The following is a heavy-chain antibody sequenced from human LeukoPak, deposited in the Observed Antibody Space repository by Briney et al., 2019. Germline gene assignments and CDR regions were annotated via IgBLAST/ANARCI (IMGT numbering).Heavy chain of an antibody. V-gene: IGHV4-34*01. Sequence: PSETPSPTRALYGGSLCVYYSSGIRQPPRKGVECSWEINHSGSTNYNTSLKSRDTISVDTSKNQFSMKLSSVTAADTAVYYWARGRRYYYGSGSYHGNWFDPWGQGTLVTVSS. CDR2: INHSGST. D-gene: IGHD3-10*01. J-gene: IGHJ5*02. CDR1: GGSLCVYY. CDR3: ARGRRYYYGSGSYHGNWFDP.